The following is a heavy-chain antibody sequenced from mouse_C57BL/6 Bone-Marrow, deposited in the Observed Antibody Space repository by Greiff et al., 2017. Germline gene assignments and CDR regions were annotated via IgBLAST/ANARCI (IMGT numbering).Heavy chain of an antibody. CDR2: IHPNSGST. Sequence: QVQLQQPGAELVKPGASVKLSCKASGYTFTSYWMHWVKQRPGQGLEWIGMIHPNSGSTNYNEKFKSKATLTVDKSSSTAYMQLSSLTSEDSAVYYCARVYYRYYFGYWGQSNTLTISS. V-gene: IGHV1-64*01. CDR1: GYTFTSYW. D-gene: IGHD2-14*01. J-gene: IGHJ2*01. CDR3: ARVYYRYYFGY.